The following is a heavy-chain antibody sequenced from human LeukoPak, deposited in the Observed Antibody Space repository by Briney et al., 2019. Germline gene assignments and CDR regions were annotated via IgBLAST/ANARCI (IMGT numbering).Heavy chain of an antibody. J-gene: IGHJ4*02. V-gene: IGHV4-30-4*01. CDR2: IYYSGNT. CDR3: ARAYYIMAGPGAYYFDY. D-gene: IGHD3-9*01. CDR1: GGFNRSGDYY. Sequence: SHTLSLTRTVSGGFNRSGDYYGGWSRQPPGKGLEWIEYIYYSGNTYYNPSLKSRLTISVDTSKNQFSLKLSSVTAADTAVYYWARAYYIMAGPGAYYFDYWGQGTLVTVSS.